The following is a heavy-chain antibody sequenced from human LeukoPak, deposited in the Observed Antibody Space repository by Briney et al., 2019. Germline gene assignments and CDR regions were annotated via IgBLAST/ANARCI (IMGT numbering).Heavy chain of an antibody. CDR2: ISAYNGNT. J-gene: IGHJ4*02. CDR1: GYTFTSYG. Sequence: ASVKVSCKASGYTFTSYGISWVRQAPGQGLEWMGWISAYNGNTNYAQKLQGRVTMTTDTSTSTAYMELRSLRSDDTAVYYCARPPLSWNDVYYFDYWGQGTLVTVSS. CDR3: ARPPLSWNDVYYFDY. V-gene: IGHV1-18*01. D-gene: IGHD1-1*01.